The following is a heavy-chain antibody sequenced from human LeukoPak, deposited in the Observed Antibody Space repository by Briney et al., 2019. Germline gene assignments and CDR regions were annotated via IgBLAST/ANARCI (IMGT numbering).Heavy chain of an antibody. CDR1: GYTFTSYA. V-gene: IGHV1-18*01. J-gene: IGHJ4*02. D-gene: IGHD6-19*01. Sequence: ASVKVSCKASGYTFTSYAMHWVRQAPGQGLEWMGWISAYNGNTNYAQKLQGRVTMTTDTSTSTAYMELRSLRSDDTAVYYCARVARGCFNYWGQGTLVTVSS. CDR2: ISAYNGNT. CDR3: ARVARGCFNY.